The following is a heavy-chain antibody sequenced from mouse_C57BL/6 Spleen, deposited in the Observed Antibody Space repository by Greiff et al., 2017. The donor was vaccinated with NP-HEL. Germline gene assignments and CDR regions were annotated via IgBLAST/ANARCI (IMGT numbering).Heavy chain of an antibody. CDR3: GRAYGSSFAWFAY. V-gene: IGHV1-76*01. Sequence: QVQLQQSGAELVRPGASVKLSCKASGYTFTDYYINWVKQRPGQGLEWIARIYPGSGNTYYNEKFKGKATLTAEKSSSTAYMQLSSLTSEDSAVYFCGRAYGSSFAWFAYWGQGTLVTVSA. D-gene: IGHD1-1*01. J-gene: IGHJ3*01. CDR2: IYPGSGNT. CDR1: GYTFTDYY.